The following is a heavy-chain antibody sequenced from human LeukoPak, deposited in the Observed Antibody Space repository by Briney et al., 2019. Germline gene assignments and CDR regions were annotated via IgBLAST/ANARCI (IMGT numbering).Heavy chain of an antibody. D-gene: IGHD2-21*01. Sequence: GGSLRLSCAASGFTVNSNYMSWVRQAPGKGLEWVSVIYSGGYTYYADSVKGRFTISRDNSKNTLYLQINSLGAEDTAVYYCAKDKMGGDFYYYGMDVWGQGTTVTVSS. CDR2: IYSGGYT. CDR3: AKDKMGGDFYYYGMDV. V-gene: IGHV3-53*01. J-gene: IGHJ6*02. CDR1: GFTVNSNY.